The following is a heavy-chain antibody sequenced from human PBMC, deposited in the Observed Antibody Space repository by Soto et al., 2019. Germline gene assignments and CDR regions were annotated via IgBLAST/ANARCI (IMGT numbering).Heavy chain of an antibody. D-gene: IGHD2-8*02. J-gene: IGHJ4*02. CDR1: GYSFTGYY. Sequence: HEHLVQSGAEVKRPGASLKVSCKASGYSFTGYYIHWGRQAPGQGLEWMGWINPDSGATNYAQNFQGRVTLTSDTSISTASIDLTSLTSDDTAVYYCARGDYGTGGYPFPYFDYWGQGTLVIVSS. CDR3: ARGDYGTGGYPFPYFDY. CDR2: INPDSGAT. V-gene: IGHV1-2*02.